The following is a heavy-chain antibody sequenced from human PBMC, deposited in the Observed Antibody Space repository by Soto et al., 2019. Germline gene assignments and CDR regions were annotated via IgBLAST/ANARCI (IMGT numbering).Heavy chain of an antibody. J-gene: IGHJ4*02. CDR3: AKDRDYVWGSYRFSPFDQPVL. CDR1: GFTFSSYG. CDR2: ISYDGSNK. D-gene: IGHD3-16*02. Sequence: HPGGSLRLSCAASGFTFSSYGMHWVRQAPGKGLEWVAVISYDGSNKYYADSVKGRFTISRDNSKNTLYLQMNSLRAEDTAVYYCAKDRDYVWGSYRFSPFDQPVLWGQRTLVTVSS. V-gene: IGHV3-30*18.